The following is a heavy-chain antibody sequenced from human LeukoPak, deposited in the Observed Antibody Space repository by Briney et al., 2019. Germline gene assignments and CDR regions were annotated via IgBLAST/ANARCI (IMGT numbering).Heavy chain of an antibody. CDR3: ARRDISSGWSFDY. CDR2: IYTDGSP. D-gene: IGHD6-19*01. V-gene: IGHV4-4*07. Sequence: PSETLSLTCTVSGGSINNYHWSWIRQPAGKGLEWIGQIYTDGSPNYNPPLKSRVTMSIDTTEDRVSLTIRSVTAADTALYYCARRDISSGWSFDYWGQGTLVTVSS. CDR1: GGSINNYH. J-gene: IGHJ4*02.